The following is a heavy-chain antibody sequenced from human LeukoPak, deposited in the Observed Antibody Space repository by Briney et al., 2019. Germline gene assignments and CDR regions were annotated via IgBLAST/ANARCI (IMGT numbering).Heavy chain of an antibody. J-gene: IGHJ5*02. V-gene: IGHV1-18*01. CDR3: ARAIHDFWSGYSLNWFDP. D-gene: IGHD3-3*01. Sequence: ASVKVSCKASGYTFTSYGISWVRQAPGQGLEWMGWISAYNGNTNYAQKLQGRVTMTTDTSTYTAYMELRSLRSDDTAVYYCARAIHDFWSGYSLNWFDPWGQGTLVTVSS. CDR2: ISAYNGNT. CDR1: GYTFTSYG.